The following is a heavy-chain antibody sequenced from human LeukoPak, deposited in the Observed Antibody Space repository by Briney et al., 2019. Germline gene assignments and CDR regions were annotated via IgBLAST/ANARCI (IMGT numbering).Heavy chain of an antibody. J-gene: IGHJ4*02. V-gene: IGHV3-53*01. CDR2: ISSEGLT. CDR1: GVTVNSYY. CDR3: ARGRGGD. Sequence: GGSLRLSCAASGVTVNSYYMGWVRQAPGKGLEWVSLISSEGLTYYADSVKGRFTISRDNSRNTLYLQMNSLRAEDTAFYYCARGRGGDWGQGALVTVSS. D-gene: IGHD2-15*01.